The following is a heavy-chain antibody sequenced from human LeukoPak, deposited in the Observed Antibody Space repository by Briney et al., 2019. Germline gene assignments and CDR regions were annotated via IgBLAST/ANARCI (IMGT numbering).Heavy chain of an antibody. V-gene: IGHV3-53*01. Sequence: WGSLRLSCAASGFTVISNYMSWVRQAPGKGLEWVSVIYSGGSTYYADSVKGRFTISRDNPKNTLYLQMKSLRAEDTAVYYCARDLGYSYAWGYWGQGTLVTVSS. CDR3: ARDLGYSYAWGY. J-gene: IGHJ4*02. D-gene: IGHD5-12*01. CDR2: IYSGGST. CDR1: GFTVISNY.